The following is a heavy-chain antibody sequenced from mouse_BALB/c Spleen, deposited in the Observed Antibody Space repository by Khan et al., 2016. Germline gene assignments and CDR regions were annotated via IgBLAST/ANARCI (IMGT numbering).Heavy chain of an antibody. CDR3: ALYYGNYDYAMDY. V-gene: IGHV14-3*02. J-gene: IGHJ4*01. CDR2: IDPANGNT. CDR1: GFNIKDTY. D-gene: IGHD2-1*01. Sequence: LQESGAELVKPGASVKLSCTASGFNIKDTYMHWVKQRPEQGLEWIGRIDPANGNTKYDPKFQGKATITADTSSNTAYLQLSSLTSEDTAVYYCALYYGNYDYAMDYWGQGTSVTVSS.